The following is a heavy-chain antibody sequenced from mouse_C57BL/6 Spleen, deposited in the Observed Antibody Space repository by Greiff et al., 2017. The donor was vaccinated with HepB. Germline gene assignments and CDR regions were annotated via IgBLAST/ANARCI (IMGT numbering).Heavy chain of an antibody. D-gene: IGHD2-2*01. Sequence: QVQLQQPGAELVKPGASVKLSCKASGYTFTSYWMHWVKQRPGQGLEWIGMIHPNSGSTNYNEKFKSKATLTVDKSSSTAYMQLSSLTSEDSAVYYCARSGGYDVYAMDYWGQGTSVTVSS. CDR3: ARSGGYDVYAMDY. CDR1: GYTFTSYW. CDR2: IHPNSGST. V-gene: IGHV1-64*01. J-gene: IGHJ4*01.